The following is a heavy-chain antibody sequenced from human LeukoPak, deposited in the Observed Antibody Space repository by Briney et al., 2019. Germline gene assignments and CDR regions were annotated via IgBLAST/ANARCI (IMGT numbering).Heavy chain of an antibody. J-gene: IGHJ4*02. CDR2: FYSSGND. CDR3: ARDLRHSASY. Sequence: SETLSLTCTVSGGSLDLGSYYWAWVRQPPGKGLEWIGHFYSSGNDIARYNPSLESLVTISLDTSKNQFSLKLTSVTAADTAVYYCARDLRHSASYWGQGTLVTVSS. V-gene: IGHV4-61*09. CDR1: GGSLDLGSYY. D-gene: IGHD2-21*01.